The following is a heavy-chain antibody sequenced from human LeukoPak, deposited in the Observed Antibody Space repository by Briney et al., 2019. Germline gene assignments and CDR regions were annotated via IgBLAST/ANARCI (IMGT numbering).Heavy chain of an antibody. V-gene: IGHV4-30-4*01. CDR3: ARGRTATMVRGVQYYFDY. CDR2: IYYSGST. Sequence: SQTLSLTCTVSGRSISSGDYYWRWIRQPPGKGLEWIEYIYYSGSTYYNPSLQSRVTISVDTSKNQFSLKLSSVTAADTAVYYCARGRTATMVRGVQYYFDYWGQGTLVTVS. CDR1: GRSISSGDYY. J-gene: IGHJ4*02. D-gene: IGHD3-10*01.